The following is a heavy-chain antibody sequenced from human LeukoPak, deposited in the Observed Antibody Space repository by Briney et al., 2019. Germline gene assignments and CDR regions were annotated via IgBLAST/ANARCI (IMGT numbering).Heavy chain of an antibody. J-gene: IGHJ5*02. CDR3: VRGDCSSTSCYTIFNWFDP. Sequence: APVKVSCKAAVYTFTSYGISWVRQAPGQGLEWMGWISAYNGNTNYAQKLQGRVTMTTYTSTSTAYMELRSLRSDDTAVYYCVRGDCSSTSCYTIFNWFDPWGQGTLVTVSS. V-gene: IGHV1-18*01. CDR2: ISAYNGNT. CDR1: VYTFTSYG. D-gene: IGHD2-2*02.